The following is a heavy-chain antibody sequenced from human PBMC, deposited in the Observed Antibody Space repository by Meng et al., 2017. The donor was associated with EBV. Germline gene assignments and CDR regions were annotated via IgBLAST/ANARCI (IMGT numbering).Heavy chain of an antibody. V-gene: IGHV4-34*01. D-gene: IGHD3-9*01. Sequence: QVQLQQWGAGLLKPSXTLSLTCAXQGGSVNGYFWSWIRQPPGKGLEWIGELHHSGSTNYNPSLKSRLRISVDTSKNQFSLNLTSVTAADTAVYYCARVSPKRYFDYLAPPDYWGQGTLVTVSS. CDR1: GGSVNGYF. J-gene: IGHJ4*02. CDR3: ARVSPKRYFDYLAPPDY. CDR2: LHHSGST.